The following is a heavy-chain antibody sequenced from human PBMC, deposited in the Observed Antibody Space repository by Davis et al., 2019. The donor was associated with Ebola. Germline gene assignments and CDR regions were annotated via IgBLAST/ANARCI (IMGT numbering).Heavy chain of an antibody. CDR2: LYHSGTT. CDR1: GYSISSGYY. Sequence: SETLSLTCTASGYSISSGYYWGWLRQPPGKGLELIGSLYHSGTTFYNPSLKSRITVSVDPSKNQFSLKLNSVTAADTAVYYCAHSRRYHGMDVWGQGTTVTVSS. CDR3: AHSRRYHGMDV. J-gene: IGHJ6*02. V-gene: IGHV4-38-2*02.